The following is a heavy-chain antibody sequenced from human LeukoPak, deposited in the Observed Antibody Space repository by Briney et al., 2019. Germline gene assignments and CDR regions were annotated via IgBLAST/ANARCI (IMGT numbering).Heavy chain of an antibody. Sequence: GSSLRLSCAASGFTFSDYYMSWIRQAPGKGLEGVSYISSSGSTIYYADSVKGRFTISRDNAKNSLYLQMNSLRAEDTAVYYCARDKGGYYYGLGAFDIWGQGTVVTVSS. V-gene: IGHV3-11*01. D-gene: IGHD3-22*01. J-gene: IGHJ3*02. CDR1: GFTFSDYY. CDR3: ARDKGGYYYGLGAFDI. CDR2: ISSSGSTI.